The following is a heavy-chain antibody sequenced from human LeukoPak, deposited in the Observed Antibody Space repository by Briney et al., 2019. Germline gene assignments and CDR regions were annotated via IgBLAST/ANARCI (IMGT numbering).Heavy chain of an antibody. CDR1: GVSFSGYY. D-gene: IGHD2-2*01. V-gene: IGHV4-34*01. CDR2: INHSGST. Sequence: SETLSLTCAVYGVSFSGYYWSWIRQPPGKGLEWIWEINHSGSTNYNPSLKKRGTISVDTPKNQFSLKLSSVTAADTAVSSCARASTSSTSCYDYWGPGTLVAVSS. J-gene: IGHJ4*02. CDR3: ARASTSSTSCYDY.